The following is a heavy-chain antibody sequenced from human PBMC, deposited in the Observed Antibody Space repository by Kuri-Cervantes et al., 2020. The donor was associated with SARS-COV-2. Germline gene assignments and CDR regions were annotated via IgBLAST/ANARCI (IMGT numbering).Heavy chain of an antibody. V-gene: IGHV4-4*07. CDR1: GGSISSYY. J-gene: IGHJ4*02. Sequence: GSLRLSCTVSGGSISSYYWSWIRQPAGKGLEWIGRIYTSGITNYDPSLKTRVTISADTSKNQLSLKLTSVTAADSAVYYCARDNILFSGSGFDSWGPGALVTVSS. CDR3: ARDNILFSGSGFDS. D-gene: IGHD1-26*01. CDR2: IYTSGIT.